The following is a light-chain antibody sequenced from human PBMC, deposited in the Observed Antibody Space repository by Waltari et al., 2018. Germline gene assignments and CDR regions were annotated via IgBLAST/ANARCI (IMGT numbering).Light chain of an antibody. J-gene: IGKJ1*01. CDR2: HAS. CDR1: DGVGIY. Sequence: DTVLTPSPGTLSLSPGERATLSCKASDGVGIYLAWYQQKPGQAPRLLIYHASNRATGIPDRFSGSGSGTDFSLTISRLEPEDSAVYYCQKYVSLPATFGQGTKVEI. V-gene: IGKV3-20*01. CDR3: QKYVSLPAT.